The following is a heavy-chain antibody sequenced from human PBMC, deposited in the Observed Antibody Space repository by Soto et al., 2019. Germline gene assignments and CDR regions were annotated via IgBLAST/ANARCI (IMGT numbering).Heavy chain of an antibody. V-gene: IGHV4-59*01. J-gene: IGHJ6*02. Sequence: ETLSLTCLVSGVSISSNYWSWIRQPPGQGLEWIGYIHNTGDTNFNPSLKNRVIISVDTSKNQFSLRLSSVTAADTAVYYCARSYPNTIFGVVPSRGLDVWGQGTTVTVSS. CDR3: ARSYPNTIFGVVPSRGLDV. D-gene: IGHD3-3*01. CDR1: GVSISSNY. CDR2: IHNTGDT.